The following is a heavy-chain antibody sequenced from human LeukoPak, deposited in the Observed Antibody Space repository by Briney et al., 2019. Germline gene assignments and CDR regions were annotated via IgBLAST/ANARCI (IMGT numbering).Heavy chain of an antibody. D-gene: IGHD2-2*01. CDR2: INHSGST. J-gene: IGHJ6*03. Sequence: PSETLSLTCAVYGGSFSGYYWSWIRQPPGKGLEWIGEINHSGSTNYNPSLKSRVTISVDTPKNQFSLKLSSVTAADTAVYYCARTTLVKYGTSLYYYYYMDVWGKGTTVTVSS. V-gene: IGHV4-34*01. CDR3: ARTTLVKYGTSLYYYYYMDV. CDR1: GGSFSGYY.